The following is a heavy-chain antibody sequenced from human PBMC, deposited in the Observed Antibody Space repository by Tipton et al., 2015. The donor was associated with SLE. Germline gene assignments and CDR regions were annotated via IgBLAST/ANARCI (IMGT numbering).Heavy chain of an antibody. D-gene: IGHD3-3*01. V-gene: IGHV4-34*01. Sequence: TLSLTCTVYGGSFSGYYWSWIRQPPGKGLEWIGEINHSGSTNYNPSLKSRVIISVDTSKNQFSLKLSSVTAADTAVYYCARAPPYYDFWSGPFYYGMDVWGQGTTVTVSS. J-gene: IGHJ6*02. CDR3: ARAPPYYDFWSGPFYYGMDV. CDR2: INHSGST. CDR1: GGSFSGYY.